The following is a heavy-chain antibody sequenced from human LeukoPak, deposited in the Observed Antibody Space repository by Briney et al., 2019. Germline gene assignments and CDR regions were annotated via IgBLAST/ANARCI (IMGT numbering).Heavy chain of an antibody. CDR2: MTPTRRNT. V-gene: IGHV1-8*03. J-gene: IGHJ4*02. CDR1: GYTFTSYD. CDR3: ARVDNWNYEDY. D-gene: IGHD1-7*01. Sequence: ASVKVSCKASGYTFTSYDINWVRQATGQGVELMVCMTPTRRNTAYAQHSHGRVTITTNTSITTAYMELSSLRSEDTAVYYCARVDNWNYEDYWGQGTLVTVSS.